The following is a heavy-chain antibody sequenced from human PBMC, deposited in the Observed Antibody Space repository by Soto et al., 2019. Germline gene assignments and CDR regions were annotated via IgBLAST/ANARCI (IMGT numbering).Heavy chain of an antibody. Sequence: QVHLVQSGAEVMKPGASVKVSCTGSGYAFTTYGITWVRQAPGQGLEWMARISAHNGNTNYAQKHQGRITAPRDTSTRTPYMELRSLRSDERAVYYCARGQYGDYWGQGDLVTVSS. CDR2: ISAHNGNT. V-gene: IGHV1-18*01. D-gene: IGHD2-2*01. CDR3: ARGQYGDY. J-gene: IGHJ4*02. CDR1: GYAFTTYG.